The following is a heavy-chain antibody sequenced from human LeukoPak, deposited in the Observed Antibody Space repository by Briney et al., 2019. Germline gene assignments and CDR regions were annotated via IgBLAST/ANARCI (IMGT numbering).Heavy chain of an antibody. Sequence: SQTLSLTCTVSGGSISSGDYYWSWIRQPPGKGLEWIGYIYYSGSTYYNPSLKSRVTISVDTSKNQFSLKLSSVTAADSAVYYCAREIMAARFDPWGQGTLVTVSS. CDR2: IYYSGST. D-gene: IGHD6-6*01. CDR1: GGSISSGDYY. V-gene: IGHV4-30-4*01. CDR3: AREIMAARFDP. J-gene: IGHJ5*02.